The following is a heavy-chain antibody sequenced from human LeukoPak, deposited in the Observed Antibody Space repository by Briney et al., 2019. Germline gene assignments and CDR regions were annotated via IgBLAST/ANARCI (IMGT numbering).Heavy chain of an antibody. CDR2: IGGSGGST. J-gene: IGHJ5*02. CDR3: AKMVSGFPNWFDP. V-gene: IGHV3-23*01. Sequence: GGSLRLSCVASGFTFSSYVMSWVRQAPGKGLEWVSGIGGSGGSTYYADSVKGRFTISRDNSKNTLYVQMNSLRAADTAVYYCAKMVSGFPNWFDPWGQGTLVAVSS. D-gene: IGHD5-12*01. CDR1: GFTFSSYV.